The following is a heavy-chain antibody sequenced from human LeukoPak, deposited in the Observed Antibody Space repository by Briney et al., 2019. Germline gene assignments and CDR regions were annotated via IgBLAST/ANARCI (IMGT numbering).Heavy chain of an antibody. D-gene: IGHD5-18*01. CDR1: GASLSSGSYY. CDR2: IYYSGST. V-gene: IGHV4-61*02. J-gene: IGHJ5*02. Sequence: PSQTLSLTCTVSGASLSSGSYYWSWIRQPAGKGLEWIGRIYYSGSTYYNPSLKSRLTISVDTSKNQFSLKLSSVTAADTAVYYCARDAIVDTAMAGIPAGRFDPWGQGTLVTVSS. CDR3: ARDAIVDTAMAGIPAGRFDP.